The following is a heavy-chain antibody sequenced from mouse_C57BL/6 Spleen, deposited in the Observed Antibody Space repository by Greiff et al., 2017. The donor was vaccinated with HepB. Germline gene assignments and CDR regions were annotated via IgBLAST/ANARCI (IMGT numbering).Heavy chain of an antibody. V-gene: IGHV5-4*01. CDR2: ISDGGSYT. D-gene: IGHD2-1*01. CDR3: ARDVYGNYVDYAMDY. Sequence: EVMLVESGGGLVKPGGSLKLSCAASGFTFSSYAMSWVRQTPEKRLEWVATISDGGSYTYYPDKVKGRFTISRDNAKNNLYLQMSHLTSEDTAMYYCARDVYGNYVDYAMDYWGQGTSVTVSS. CDR1: GFTFSSYA. J-gene: IGHJ4*01.